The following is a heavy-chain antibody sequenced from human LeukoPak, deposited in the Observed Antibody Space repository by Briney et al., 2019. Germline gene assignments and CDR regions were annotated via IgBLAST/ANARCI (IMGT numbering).Heavy chain of an antibody. Sequence: GASVKVSCKVSGYTLTELSMHWVRQAPGKGLEWMGGFDPEDGETIYAQKFQGRVTMTEDTSTDIAYMELSSLRSEDTAVYYCATDPSMGVNWNFGYWGQGTLVTVSS. J-gene: IGHJ4*02. V-gene: IGHV1-24*01. CDR2: FDPEDGET. D-gene: IGHD1-1*01. CDR3: ATDPSMGVNWNFGY. CDR1: GYTLTELS.